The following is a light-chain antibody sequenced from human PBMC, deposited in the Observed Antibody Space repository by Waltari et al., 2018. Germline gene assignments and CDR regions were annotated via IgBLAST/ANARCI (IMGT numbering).Light chain of an antibody. Sequence: QSALSQPASVSGSPGQSITISCTGASSDVGGHDYVSWYQQHPGKAPKLIIRDVNNRPSGVSNRFSGSKSGNTASLTISGRQAEDEADYYCSSYSTSSSLILFVEGTKVTVL. V-gene: IGLV2-14*03. CDR2: DVN. CDR1: SSDVGGHDY. J-gene: IGLJ2*01. CDR3: SSYSTSSSLIL.